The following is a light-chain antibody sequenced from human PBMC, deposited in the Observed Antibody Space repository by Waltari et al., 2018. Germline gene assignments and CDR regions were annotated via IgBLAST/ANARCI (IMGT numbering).Light chain of an antibody. CDR1: QSISSW. J-gene: IGKJ2*01. CDR3: QQYNSYSPPYT. Sequence: DIQITQSPSTLSASVGDRVTITCRASQSISSWLAWSQQKPGKAPKLLIYKASSLESGVRSRFSVSGSGTEFTLTISSLQPDDVATYSCQQYNSYSPPYTFGQGTKLEIK. V-gene: IGKV1-5*03. CDR2: KAS.